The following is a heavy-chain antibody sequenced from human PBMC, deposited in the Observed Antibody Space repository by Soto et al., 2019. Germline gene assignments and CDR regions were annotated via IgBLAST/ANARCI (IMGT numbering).Heavy chain of an antibody. CDR1: GFTFSSYG. CDR2: ISYDGSNK. D-gene: IGHD6-6*01. J-gene: IGHJ6*03. CDR3: AKDGQLVPDYYYYMDV. Sequence: VQLVESGGGVVQPGRSLRLSCAASGFTFSSYGMHWVRQAPGKGLEWVAVISYDGSNKYYADSVKGRFTISRDNSKNTLYLQMNSLRAEDTAVYYCAKDGQLVPDYYYYMDVWGKGTTVTVSS. V-gene: IGHV3-30*18.